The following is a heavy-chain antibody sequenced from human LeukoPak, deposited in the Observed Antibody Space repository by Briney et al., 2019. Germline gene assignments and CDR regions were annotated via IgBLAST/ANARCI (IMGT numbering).Heavy chain of an antibody. J-gene: IGHJ6*03. CDR3: ARDFYDSSGTNYYYYYYMDV. V-gene: IGHV1-46*01. Sequence: ASVKVSCKASGYTFTSYYMHWVRQAPGQGLEWMGIINPSGGSTSYAQKFQGRVTMTRDMSTSTVYMELSSLRSEDTAVYYCARDFYDSSGTNYYYYYYMDVWGKGTTVTISS. D-gene: IGHD3-22*01. CDR1: GYTFTSYY. CDR2: INPSGGST.